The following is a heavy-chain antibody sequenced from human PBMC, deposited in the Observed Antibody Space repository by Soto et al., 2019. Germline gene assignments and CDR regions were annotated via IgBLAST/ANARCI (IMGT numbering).Heavy chain of an antibody. J-gene: IGHJ6*02. CDR3: AKVQNYGSGSYLRYYYGMDV. Sequence: GGSLRLSCAASGFTFSSYAMSWVRQAPGKGLEWVSAISGSGGSTYYADSVKGRFTISRDNSKNTLYLQMNSLRAEDTAVYYCAKVQNYGSGSYLRYYYGMDVWGQGTTVTVSS. CDR1: GFTFSSYA. D-gene: IGHD3-10*01. V-gene: IGHV3-23*01. CDR2: ISGSGGST.